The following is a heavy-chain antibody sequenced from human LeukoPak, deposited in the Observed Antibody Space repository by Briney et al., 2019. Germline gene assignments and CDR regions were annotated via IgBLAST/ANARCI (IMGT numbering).Heavy chain of an antibody. Sequence: SETLSLTCAVSGGSISSTNWWSWVRQPPGKGLEWIGEIYHSGTTNYNPSLKSRVTISVGKSRKHFSLKLNSVTAADTAVYYCARGGSSNWTPFNYWGQGAPVTVPS. CDR1: GGSISSTNW. J-gene: IGHJ4*02. CDR2: IYHSGTT. D-gene: IGHD6-13*01. V-gene: IGHV4-4*02. CDR3: ARGGSSNWTPFNY.